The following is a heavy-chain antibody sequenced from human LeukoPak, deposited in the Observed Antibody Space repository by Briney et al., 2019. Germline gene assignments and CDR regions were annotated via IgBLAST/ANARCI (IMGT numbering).Heavy chain of an antibody. CDR2: IRYDGSNK. CDR1: GFTFSSYG. CDR3: AKDPVLRYFDWLDYYYYYYYMDV. J-gene: IGHJ6*03. Sequence: GGSLRLSCAASGFTFSSYGMHWVRQAPGKGLEWVAFIRYDGSNKYYADSVKGRFTISRDNSKNTLYLQMNSLRAEDTAVYYCAKDPVLRYFDWLDYYYYYYYMDVWGKGTTVTISS. D-gene: IGHD3-9*01. V-gene: IGHV3-30*02.